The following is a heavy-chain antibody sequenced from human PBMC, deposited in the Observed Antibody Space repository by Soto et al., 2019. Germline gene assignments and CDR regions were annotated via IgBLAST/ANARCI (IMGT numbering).Heavy chain of an antibody. V-gene: IGHV1-18*01. Sequence: ASVKVSCKASGYTFTSYGISWVRQAPGQGLEWMGWISAYNGNTNYAQKLQGRVTMTTDTSTSTAYMELRSLRSDDTAVYYCARATLRYFDWLPHKAFDIWGQGTMVTVPS. D-gene: IGHD3-9*01. CDR2: ISAYNGNT. CDR3: ARATLRYFDWLPHKAFDI. CDR1: GYTFTSYG. J-gene: IGHJ3*02.